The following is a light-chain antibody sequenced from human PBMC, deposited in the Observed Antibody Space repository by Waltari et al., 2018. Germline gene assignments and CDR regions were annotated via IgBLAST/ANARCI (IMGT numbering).Light chain of an antibody. CDR1: QSLRPLNGYNY. Sequence: EIVMTQSPLSLSVTPGEPASISFRSSQSLRPLNGYNYLDWYLQKPGQSPKLLIYLGSSRASGVPGRFTGSGSGTDFTLLISRVEADDVGVYYCMQARQTPFTFGQGTKLEI. V-gene: IGKV2-28*01. CDR2: LGS. CDR3: MQARQTPFT. J-gene: IGKJ2*01.